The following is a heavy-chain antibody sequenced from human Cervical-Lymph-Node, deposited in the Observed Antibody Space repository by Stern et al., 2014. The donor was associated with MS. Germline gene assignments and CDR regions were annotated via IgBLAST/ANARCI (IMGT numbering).Heavy chain of an antibody. V-gene: IGHV6-1*01. J-gene: IGHJ4*02. CDR2: TYHRSNWYS. CDR3: ASGYIAVAGPRSGFDY. D-gene: IGHD6-19*01. CDR1: GDSVSSNSAA. Sequence: QVQLQQSGPGLVKPSQTLSLTCAISGDSVSSNSAAWNWIRPSPSRGLEWLGRTYHRSNWYSEYALSVKSRITINPDTSKNQFSLQLNSVTPEDTAVYYCASGYIAVAGPRSGFDYWGQGRLVTVSS.